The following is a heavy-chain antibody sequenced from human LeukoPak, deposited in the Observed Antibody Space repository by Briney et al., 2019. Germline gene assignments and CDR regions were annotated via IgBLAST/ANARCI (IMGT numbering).Heavy chain of an antibody. V-gene: IGHV3-23*01. CDR1: GFTFSNYA. J-gene: IGHJ4*02. CDR2: ISASGDRT. CDR3: ARVSPNTVTTLQYFDY. Sequence: GGSLRLSCAASGFTFSNYAMTWVRRAAGKGLEWVSSISASGDRTYYTASVKGRFTVSRGNSKNTLYLQMNRRRAEDTAEYYCARVSPNTVTTLQYFDYWGQGTLVTVSS. D-gene: IGHD4-17*01.